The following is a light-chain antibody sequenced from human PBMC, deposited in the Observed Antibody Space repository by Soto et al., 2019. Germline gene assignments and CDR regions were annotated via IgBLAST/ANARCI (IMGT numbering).Light chain of an antibody. V-gene: IGKV3-20*01. CDR1: QSVNSNY. CDR3: QQYYSTPPT. Sequence: PRDRATLSCRASQSVNSNYLAWYQRKPGQAPRLLIYGASNRATDIPYRFSASGSGTDFTLTITRLEAEDFAVYYCQQYYSTPPTFGQGTKVEVK. J-gene: IGKJ1*01. CDR2: GAS.